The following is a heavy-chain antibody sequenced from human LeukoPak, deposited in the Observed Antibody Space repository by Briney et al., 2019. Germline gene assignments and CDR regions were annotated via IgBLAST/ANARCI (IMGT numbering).Heavy chain of an antibody. D-gene: IGHD3-16*01. CDR3: ARYDSRGSASTRFDY. V-gene: IGHV4-38-2*01. CDR2: IYGTRST. Sequence: SETLTLTCGLSGYSLGKNYDLGWIRQPPGKGLEWIGRIYGTRSTSYNPSLMNRVTMSVDTSKNHFSLKLTSVTAADTAAYYCARYDSRGSASTRFDYWGQGILVTISS. J-gene: IGHJ4*02. CDR1: GYSLGKNYD.